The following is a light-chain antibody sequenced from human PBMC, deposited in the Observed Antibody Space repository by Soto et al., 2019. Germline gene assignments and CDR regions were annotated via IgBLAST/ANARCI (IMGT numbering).Light chain of an antibody. CDR3: AAWDDSLNGHVV. V-gene: IGLV1-44*01. CDR2: SNN. J-gene: IGLJ2*01. CDR1: SSNIGSNT. Sequence: QSVLTQPPSASGTPGQRVTISCSGSSSNIGSNTVNWYQQLPGTAPKLLIYSNNQRPSGVPDRFSGSTSGASASLAISGLQSEEEADYYCAAWDDSLNGHVVFGGGTKLTVL.